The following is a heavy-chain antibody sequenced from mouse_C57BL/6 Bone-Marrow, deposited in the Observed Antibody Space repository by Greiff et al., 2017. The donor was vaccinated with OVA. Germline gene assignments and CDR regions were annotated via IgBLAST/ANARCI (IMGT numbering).Heavy chain of an antibody. J-gene: IGHJ4*01. V-gene: IGHV1-81*01. CDR1: GYTFTSYG. CDR3: ARALITTVVAPYYAMDY. CDR2: IYPRSGNT. Sequence: QVQLQQSGAELARPGASVKLSCKASGYTFTSYGISWVKQRTGQGLEWIGEIYPRSGNTYYNEKFKGKATLTADKSSSTAYMELRSLTSEDSAVYFCARALITTVVAPYYAMDYWGQGTSVTVSS. D-gene: IGHD1-1*01.